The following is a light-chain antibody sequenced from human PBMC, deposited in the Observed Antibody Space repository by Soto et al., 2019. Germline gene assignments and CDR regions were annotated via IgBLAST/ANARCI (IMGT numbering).Light chain of an antibody. CDR1: QGISNY. Sequence: DIQMTQSPSAMSTSVGDRVTITCRASQGISNYLAWFQQKPGKVPKRLIYAASSLESGVPSRFSGSGSAAEFSRTISTLQPEDFEPYDGLQHYSQPHTFGQGTKLEIK. V-gene: IGKV1-17*03. CDR3: LQHYSQPHT. CDR2: AAS. J-gene: IGKJ2*01.